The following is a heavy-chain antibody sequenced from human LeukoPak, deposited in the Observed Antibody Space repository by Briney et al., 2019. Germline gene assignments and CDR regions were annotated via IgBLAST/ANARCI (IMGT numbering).Heavy chain of an antibody. Sequence: GGSLRLSCAASGFTFSSYWMHWVRQAPGKGLVWVSRINSDGSSTSYADSVKGRFTISRDNAKNSLYLQMNSLRVEDTAIYYCANREEAVAGTIENWGQGTLVTVSS. D-gene: IGHD6-19*01. V-gene: IGHV3-74*01. J-gene: IGHJ4*02. CDR2: INSDGSST. CDR1: GFTFSSYW. CDR3: ANREEAVAGTIEN.